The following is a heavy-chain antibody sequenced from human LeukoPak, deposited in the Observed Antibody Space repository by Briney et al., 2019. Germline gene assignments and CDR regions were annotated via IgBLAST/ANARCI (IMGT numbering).Heavy chain of an antibody. V-gene: IGHV3-30-3*01. CDR3: AKDLGYSSGWYPYYFDY. CDR2: ISYDGSNK. D-gene: IGHD6-19*01. Sequence: PGGSLRLSCAASGFTFSSYAMHWVRQAPGKGLEWVAVISYDGSNKYYADSVKGRFTISRDNSKNTLYLQMNSLRAEDTAVYYCAKDLGYSSGWYPYYFDYWGQGTLVTVSS. CDR1: GFTFSSYA. J-gene: IGHJ4*02.